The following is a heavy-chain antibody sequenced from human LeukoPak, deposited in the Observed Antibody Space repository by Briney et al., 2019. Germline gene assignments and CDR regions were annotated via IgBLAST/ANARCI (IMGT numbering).Heavy chain of an antibody. CDR1: GFTFSSYA. CDR2: ISGSGGST. V-gene: IGHV3-23*01. J-gene: IGHJ4*02. Sequence: QSGGSLRLSCAASGFTFSSYAMSWVRQAPGKGLEWVSAISGSGGSTYYADSVKGRFTISRDNSKNTLYLQMSSLRAEDTAVYYCVNSFVAVAVPATTLGYWGQGTLVTVSS. D-gene: IGHD2-2*01. CDR3: VNSFVAVAVPATTLGY.